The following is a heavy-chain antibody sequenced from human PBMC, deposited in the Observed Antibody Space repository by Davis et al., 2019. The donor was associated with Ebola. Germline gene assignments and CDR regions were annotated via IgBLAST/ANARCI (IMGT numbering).Heavy chain of an antibody. CDR3: ARASRWLSFDY. Sequence: GGSLRLSCAASGFTFSSYAMSWVRQAPGKGLECASGISGSGASTCYADSVKGRFTISRDNSKNTLYLQMNSLRAEDTAVYYCARASRWLSFDYWGQGTLVTVSS. J-gene: IGHJ4*02. CDR2: ISGSGAST. D-gene: IGHD3-22*01. CDR1: GFTFSSYA. V-gene: IGHV3-23*01.